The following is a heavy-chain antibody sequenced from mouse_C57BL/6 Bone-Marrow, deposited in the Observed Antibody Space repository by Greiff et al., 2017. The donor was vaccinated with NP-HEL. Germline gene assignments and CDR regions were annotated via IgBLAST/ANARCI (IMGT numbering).Heavy chain of an antibody. D-gene: IGHD4-1*01. Sequence: VMLVESGAELVKPGASVKISCKASGYAFSSYWMNWVKQRPGKGLEWIGQIYPGDGDTNYNGKFKGKATLTADKSSSTAYMQLSSLTSEDSAVYFCARYGLNWALYYYAMDYWGQGTSVTVSS. V-gene: IGHV1-80*01. J-gene: IGHJ4*01. CDR2: IYPGDGDT. CDR1: GYAFSSYW. CDR3: ARYGLNWALYYYAMDY.